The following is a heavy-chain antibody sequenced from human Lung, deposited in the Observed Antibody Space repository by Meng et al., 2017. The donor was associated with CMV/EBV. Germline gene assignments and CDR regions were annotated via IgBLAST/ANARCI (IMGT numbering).Heavy chain of an antibody. CDR1: GYTFTGYY. J-gene: IGHJ4*02. Sequence: ASVXVSXKASGYTFTGYYMHWVRQAPGQGLEWMGWINPNSGGTNYAQKFQGRVTMTRDTSISTTYMELSRLRSDDTAVYYCAREARAAGTDEYFDDWGQGPLVTVSS. V-gene: IGHV1-2*02. CDR3: AREARAAGTDEYFDD. D-gene: IGHD6-13*01. CDR2: INPNSGGT.